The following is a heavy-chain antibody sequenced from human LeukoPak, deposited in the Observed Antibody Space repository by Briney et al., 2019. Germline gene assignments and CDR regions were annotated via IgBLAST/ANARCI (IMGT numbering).Heavy chain of an antibody. CDR2: IKQDGSEK. V-gene: IGHV3-7*01. CDR1: GFTFSSYW. J-gene: IGHJ3*02. D-gene: IGHD3-10*01. CDR3: AREIRIWFGEPTGGDAFDI. Sequence: PGGSLRLSCAASGFTFSSYWMSWVRQAPGKGLEWVANIKQDGSEKYYVDSVKGRFTISRDNAKNSLYLQMNSLRAEDTAVYYCAREIRIWFGEPTGGDAFDIWGQGTMVTVSS.